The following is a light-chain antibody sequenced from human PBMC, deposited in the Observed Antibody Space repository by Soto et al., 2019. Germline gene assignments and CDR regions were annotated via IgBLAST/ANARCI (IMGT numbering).Light chain of an antibody. CDR3: QQRRNWPPLT. J-gene: IGKJ4*01. CDR1: QSVFNS. V-gene: IGKV3-11*01. CDR2: DAS. Sequence: VLTQSPATLSLSPGERATLSCRASQSVFNSLAWYQQKPGQAPRLLIYDASNRATGVPGRFSGSGSGTHFTLTISSLEPEDFGVYYCQQRRNWPPLTFGGGTKVDIK.